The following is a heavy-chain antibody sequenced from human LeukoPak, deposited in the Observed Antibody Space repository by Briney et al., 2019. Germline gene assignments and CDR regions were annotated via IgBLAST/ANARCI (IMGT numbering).Heavy chain of an antibody. Sequence: GGSLRLSCVVSGFTFSGYWMTWVRQAPGKGLEWVANVKQDGSEKLYLDSVKGRFTISRDNARNSLYLQMNSLRAEDTAVYYCARDGVLRYFDSYYYYYMDVWGKGTTVTISS. J-gene: IGHJ6*03. CDR3: ARDGVLRYFDSYYYYYMDV. V-gene: IGHV3-7*03. CDR2: VKQDGSEK. D-gene: IGHD3-9*01. CDR1: GFTFSGYW.